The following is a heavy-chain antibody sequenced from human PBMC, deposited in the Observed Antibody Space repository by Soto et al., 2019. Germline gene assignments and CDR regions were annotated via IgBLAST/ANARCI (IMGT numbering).Heavy chain of an antibody. CDR3: ARSRRGAYSSGWYSPSGYYNYGIDV. Sequence: GESLKISCKGSGYSFTNYWIDWVRQMPGKGLEWMGIIYPGDSDTKYSPSLQGQVSISADTSISTAYLQWTSLKASDTAMYYCARSRRGAYSSGWYSPSGYYNYGIDVWGQGTKVTVSS. V-gene: IGHV5-51*01. CDR1: GYSFTNYW. J-gene: IGHJ6*02. D-gene: IGHD6-19*01. CDR2: IYPGDSDT.